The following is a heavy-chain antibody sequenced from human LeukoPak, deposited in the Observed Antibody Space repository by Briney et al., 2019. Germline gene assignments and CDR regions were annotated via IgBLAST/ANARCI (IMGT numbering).Heavy chain of an antibody. CDR3: ARSTYYYDSSGYSGYFDY. J-gene: IGHJ4*02. CDR2: IYYSGST. D-gene: IGHD3-22*01. Sequence: RASETLSLTCTVSGGSISSYYWSWIRQPPGKGLEWIGYIYYSGSTNYNPSLKSRVTISVDTSKNQFSLKLSSVTAADTAVYYCARSTYYYDSSGYSGYFDYWGQGTLVTVSS. V-gene: IGHV4-59*01. CDR1: GGSISSYY.